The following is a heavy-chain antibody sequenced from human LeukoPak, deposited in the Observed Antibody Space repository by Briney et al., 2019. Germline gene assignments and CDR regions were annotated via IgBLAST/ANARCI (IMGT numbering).Heavy chain of an antibody. D-gene: IGHD2-2*02. CDR1: GGTFSSYA. CDR2: IIPIFGTA. J-gene: IGHJ4*02. Sequence: SVKVSCKASGGTFSSYAISWVRQAPGQGLEWMGGIIPIFGTANYAQKFQGRVTITADESTSTAYMELSSLRSEDTAVYYCARVGRYCSSTSRYTDYWGQGTLVTVSS. CDR3: ARVGRYCSSTSRYTDY. V-gene: IGHV1-69*13.